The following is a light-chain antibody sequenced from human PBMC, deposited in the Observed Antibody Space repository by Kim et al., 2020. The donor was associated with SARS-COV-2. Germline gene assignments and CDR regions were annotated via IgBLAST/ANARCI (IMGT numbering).Light chain of an antibody. CDR1: KLGDKY. V-gene: IGLV3-1*01. CDR3: QAWDSSAAVV. CDR2: QDN. J-gene: IGLJ3*02. Sequence: YELTQPPSVSVSPGQTASITCSGDKLGDKYACWYQQKPGQSPVLVIYQDNKRPSGIPERFSGSNSGNTATLTISGTQTMDEADYYCQAWDSSAAVVFGGGTKLTVL.